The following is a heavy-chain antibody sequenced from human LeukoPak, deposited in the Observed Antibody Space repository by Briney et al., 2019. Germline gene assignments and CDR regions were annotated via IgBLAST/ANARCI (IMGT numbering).Heavy chain of an antibody. CDR1: GGSISSYY. CDR3: ARWGLDYGDYGTDY. J-gene: IGHJ4*02. D-gene: IGHD4-17*01. Sequence: KPSETLSLTCTVSGGSISSYYWSWIRQPPGKGLEWIGYIYYSGSTNYSPSLKSRVTISVDTSKNQFSLKLSSVTAADTAVYYCARWGLDYGDYGTDYWGQGTLVTVPS. CDR2: IYYSGST. V-gene: IGHV4-59*01.